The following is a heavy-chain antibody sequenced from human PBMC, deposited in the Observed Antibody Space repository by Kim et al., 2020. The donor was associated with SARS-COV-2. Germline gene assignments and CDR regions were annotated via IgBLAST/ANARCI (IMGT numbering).Heavy chain of an antibody. Sequence: GESLKISCKGSGYSFTSYWISWVRQMPGKGLEWMGRIDPSDSYTNYSPSFQGHVTISADKSISTAYLQWSSLKASDTAMYYCARLVVVAARGGWWFDPWGQGTLVTVSS. CDR1: GYSFTSYW. D-gene: IGHD2-15*01. V-gene: IGHV5-10-1*01. CDR3: ARLVVVAARGGWWFDP. CDR2: IDPSDSYT. J-gene: IGHJ5*02.